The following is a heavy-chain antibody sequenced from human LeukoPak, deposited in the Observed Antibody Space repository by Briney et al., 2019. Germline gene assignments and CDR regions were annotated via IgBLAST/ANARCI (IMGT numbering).Heavy chain of an antibody. J-gene: IGHJ5*02. D-gene: IGHD3-3*01. CDR2: ISSSGSTI. CDR1: GFTFSSYE. CDR3: ARGPQYYDFWSGYSP. V-gene: IGHV3-48*03. Sequence: GGSLRLSCAASGFTFSSYEMNWVRQAPGKGLEWVSYISSSGSTIYYADSVKGRFTISRDNAKNSLYLQMNSLRAEDTAVYYCARGPQYYDFWSGYSPWGQGTLVTVSS.